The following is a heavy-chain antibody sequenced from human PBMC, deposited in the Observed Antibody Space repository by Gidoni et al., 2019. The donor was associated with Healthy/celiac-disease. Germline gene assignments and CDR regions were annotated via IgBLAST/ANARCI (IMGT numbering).Heavy chain of an antibody. CDR1: GFTFSSYW. Sequence: EVQLVESGGGLVQPGGSLRLSCAASGFTFSSYWMSWVRQAPGKGLEWVANIKQDGSEKYYVDSVKGRFTISRDNAKNSLYLQMNSLRAEDTAVYYCAREGQLVGDYYGMDVWGQGTTVTVSS. J-gene: IGHJ6*02. CDR2: IKQDGSEK. CDR3: AREGQLVGDYYGMDV. V-gene: IGHV3-7*01. D-gene: IGHD6-6*01.